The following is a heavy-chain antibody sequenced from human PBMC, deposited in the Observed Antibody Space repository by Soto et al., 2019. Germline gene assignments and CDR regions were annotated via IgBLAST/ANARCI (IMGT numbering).Heavy chain of an antibody. CDR2: IDPKTGDT. CDR1: GYTFTADY. CDR3: AKDREVAYSWFDP. D-gene: IGHD3-16*01. V-gene: IGHV1-2*06. J-gene: IGHJ5*02. Sequence: QVHLVQSGAEVREPGASVKVSCKASGYTFTADYLHWVRQAPGQGLEWMGRIDPKTGDTHYAQKFQGRGNMTRDTSVSTAYMEMKRLQSDDTATYFCAKDREVAYSWFDPWGQGSLVTVTS.